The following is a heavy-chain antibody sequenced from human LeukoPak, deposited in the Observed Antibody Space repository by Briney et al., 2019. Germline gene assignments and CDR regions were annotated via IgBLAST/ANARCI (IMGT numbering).Heavy chain of an antibody. J-gene: IGHJ4*02. D-gene: IGHD6-19*01. CDR3: AKDRYSSGWYSDFDY. CDR1: GFPFSNYA. Sequence: GSLSLSCAASGFPFSNYAMQWVRQAPGKGLEWVAVISDDGSNKYYGDSVKGRFTISRDNSKNTVYLQMNSLRAEDTAVYYCAKDRYSSGWYSDFDYWGQGTLVTVSS. CDR2: ISDDGSNK. V-gene: IGHV3-30*18.